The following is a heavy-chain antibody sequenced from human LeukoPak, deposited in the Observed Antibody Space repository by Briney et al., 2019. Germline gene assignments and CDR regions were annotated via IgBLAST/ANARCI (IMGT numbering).Heavy chain of an antibody. CDR3: ARDGLSIAAAYYYYYMDV. CDR1: GFTFSTYA. D-gene: IGHD6-13*01. J-gene: IGHJ6*03. V-gene: IGHV3-11*06. Sequence: PGGSLRLSCAASGFTFSTYAMSWIRQAPGKGLEWVSAISSGGGNTDYADSVKGRFTISRDNAKNSLYLQMNSLRAEDTAVYYCARDGLSIAAAYYYYYMDVWGKGTTVTVSS. CDR2: ISSGGGNT.